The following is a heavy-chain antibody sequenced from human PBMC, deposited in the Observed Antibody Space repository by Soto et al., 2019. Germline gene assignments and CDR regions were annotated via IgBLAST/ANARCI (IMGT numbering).Heavy chain of an antibody. J-gene: IGHJ6*02. V-gene: IGHV1-69*13. CDR1: GGTFSSYA. Sequence: SVKVSCKASGGTFSSYAISWVRQAPGQGLEWMGGIIPIFGTANYAQKFQGRVTITADESTSTAYMELSSLRSEDTAVYYCARDPPIVLVPAAPYYYYYGMDVWG. CDR3: ARDPPIVLVPAAPYYYYYGMDV. D-gene: IGHD2-2*01. CDR2: IIPIFGTA.